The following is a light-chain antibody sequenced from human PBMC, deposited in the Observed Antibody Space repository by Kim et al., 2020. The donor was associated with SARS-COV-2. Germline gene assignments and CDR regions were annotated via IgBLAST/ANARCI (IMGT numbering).Light chain of an antibody. V-gene: IGKV1-39*01. CDR1: QTISTS. J-gene: IGKJ2*01. Sequence: DIQMTQSPSSLSASVGDRVTITCRASQTISTSLNWYQHKPGKPPSLLIYAASTLHGGAPARFSGSGSGTDFTLTISSLQPEDFAAYYCQQSYIIPYTFGQGTKLEI. CDR3: QQSYIIPYT. CDR2: AAS.